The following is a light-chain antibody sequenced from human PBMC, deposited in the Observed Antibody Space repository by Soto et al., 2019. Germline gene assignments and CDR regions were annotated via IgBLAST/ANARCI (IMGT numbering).Light chain of an antibody. V-gene: IGLV1-44*01. J-gene: IGLJ1*01. CDR2: SNN. Sequence: QSVLTQPPSASGTPGQRVTISCSGSSSNIGSNTVNWYQQLPGTAPKLLIYSNNQRPSGVPDRFSGSKSGTSASLAISGLQSEDEADYYCAAGDDSLNGRGYVFGTGTKVTVL. CDR1: SSNIGSNT. CDR3: AAGDDSLNGRGYV.